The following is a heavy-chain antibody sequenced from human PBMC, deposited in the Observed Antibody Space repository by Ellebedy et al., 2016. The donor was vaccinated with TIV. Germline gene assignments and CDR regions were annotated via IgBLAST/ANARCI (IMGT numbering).Heavy chain of an antibody. Sequence: GGSLRPSCAASGFTFSSYAISWVRQAPGKGLEWVSAISGSGGSTYYADSVKGRFTISRDNSKNTLYLQMNSLRAEDTAVYYCAKNIDEAGGWYFDLWGRGALVTVSS. CDR2: ISGSGGST. D-gene: IGHD2/OR15-2a*01. J-gene: IGHJ2*01. CDR3: AKNIDEAGGWYFDL. CDR1: GFTFSSYA. V-gene: IGHV3-23*01.